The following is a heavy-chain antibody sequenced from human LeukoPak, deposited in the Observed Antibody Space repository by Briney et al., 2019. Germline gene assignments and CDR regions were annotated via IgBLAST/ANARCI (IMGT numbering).Heavy chain of an antibody. J-gene: IGHJ5*02. CDR3: ARAINDYSNYEVLTDNWFDP. V-gene: IGHV4-34*01. Sequence: SETLSLTCAVYGGSFSGYYWSWIRQPPGKGLEWIGEFNHSGSTNYNPSLKSRVTISVDTSKNHFSLKLSSVTAADTAVYYCARAINDYSNYEVLTDNWFDPWGQGTLVTVSS. D-gene: IGHD4-11*01. CDR1: GGSFSGYY. CDR2: FNHSGST.